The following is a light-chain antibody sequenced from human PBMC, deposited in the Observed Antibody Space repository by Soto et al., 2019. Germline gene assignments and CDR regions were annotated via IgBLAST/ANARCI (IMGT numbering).Light chain of an antibody. J-gene: IGLJ1*01. CDR2: EVS. V-gene: IGLV2-8*01. CDR1: SSDVGKYDY. CDR3: CSYAGSGTDNYV. Sequence: QSVLTQPPSASGSPGQSVTISCTGTSSDVGKYDYVSWFQHHPGKAPKLIIYEVSKRPSGVPDRFSGSKSGSTASLTVSGLQTEDEADYYCCSYAGSGTDNYVFGSGTKVTVL.